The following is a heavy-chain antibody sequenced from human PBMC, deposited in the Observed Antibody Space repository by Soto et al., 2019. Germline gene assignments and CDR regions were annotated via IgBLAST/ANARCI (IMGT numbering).Heavy chain of an antibody. D-gene: IGHD3-22*01. J-gene: IGHJ4*02. CDR2: IYYSGNT. V-gene: IGHV4-59*12. Sequence: SETLSLTCTVSGGSTRSYYWSWIRQPPGKGLEWIGYIYYSGNTNYNPSLKSRVTISVDTSKNQFSLKLSSVTAADTAVYYCARGGLKYYYDSSGSLDYWGQGTLVTVSS. CDR1: GGSTRSYY. CDR3: ARGGLKYYYDSSGSLDY.